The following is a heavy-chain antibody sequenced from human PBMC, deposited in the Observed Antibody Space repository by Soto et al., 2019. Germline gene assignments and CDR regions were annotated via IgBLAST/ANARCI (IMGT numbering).Heavy chain of an antibody. D-gene: IGHD3-3*01. CDR2: IYYSGST. CDR3: SLDTVRIWRLLRAPAYWFDP. J-gene: IGHJ5*02. V-gene: IGHV4-31*03. Sequence: SETLSLTCTVSGGSISSGGYYWSWIRQHPGKGLEWIGYIYYSGSTYYNPSLKSRVTISVDTSKNQFSLKLSSVTAADTAVYYCSLDTVRIWRLLRAPAYWFDPWGQEPLVTVS. CDR1: GGSISSGGYY.